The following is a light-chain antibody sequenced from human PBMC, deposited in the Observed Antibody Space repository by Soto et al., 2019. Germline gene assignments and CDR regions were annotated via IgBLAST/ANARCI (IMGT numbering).Light chain of an antibody. Sequence: EILLTQSPVTLSVSPGARATLSCRASQSLTSNLAWYQQRPGQAPRLLIYDTSTRATDVPARFSGSGSGTEFTLTIASLQSEDFAVYYCQQHSHWPPWTFGQGTRVEIQ. CDR3: QQHSHWPPWT. CDR1: QSLTSN. J-gene: IGKJ1*01. CDR2: DTS. V-gene: IGKV3-15*01.